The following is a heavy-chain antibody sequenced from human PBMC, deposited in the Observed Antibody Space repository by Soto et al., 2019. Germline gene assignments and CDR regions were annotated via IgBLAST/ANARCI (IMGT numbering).Heavy chain of an antibody. CDR1: GGTYSSYA. CDR3: ARVLRRNYGMDV. D-gene: IGHD4-17*01. V-gene: IGHV1-69*12. CDR2: IIPIFGTA. J-gene: IGHJ6*02. Sequence: QVQLVQSGAEVKKPGSSVKVSCKASGGTYSSYAISWVRQAPGQGLEWMGWIIPIFGTANYAQKFQGRVTITADESTSTAYMELSSLRAEDTAVYYCARVLRRNYGMDVLCQGTTVSASS.